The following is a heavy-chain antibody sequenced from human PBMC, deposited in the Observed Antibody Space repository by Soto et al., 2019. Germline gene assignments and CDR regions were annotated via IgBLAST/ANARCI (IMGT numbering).Heavy chain of an antibody. CDR2: IYYSGST. J-gene: IGHJ4*02. CDR3: ARGVFGYCSSTSCYVFDY. D-gene: IGHD2-2*03. CDR1: GGSISSGGYY. Sequence: QVQLQESGPGLVKPSQTLSLTCTVSGGSISSGGYYWSWIRQHPGKGLEWIGYIYYSGSTYYNPSLKSRVTISVETSKNQFSLKLSSVTAADTAVYYCARGVFGYCSSTSCYVFDYWGQGTLVTVSS. V-gene: IGHV4-31*03.